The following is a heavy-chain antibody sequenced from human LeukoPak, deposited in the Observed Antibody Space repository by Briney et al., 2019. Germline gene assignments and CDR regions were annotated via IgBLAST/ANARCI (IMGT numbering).Heavy chain of an antibody. D-gene: IGHD6-19*01. Sequence: ASVKVSCKASGYTFTSYAMHWVRQAPGQGLEWMGWINAGNGNTKYSQKFQGRVTITRDTSASTAYMELSSLRSEDTAVYYCARGIAVAGTADYWGQGTLVTVSS. J-gene: IGHJ4*02. V-gene: IGHV1-3*01. CDR2: INAGNGNT. CDR3: ARGIAVAGTADY. CDR1: GYTFTSYA.